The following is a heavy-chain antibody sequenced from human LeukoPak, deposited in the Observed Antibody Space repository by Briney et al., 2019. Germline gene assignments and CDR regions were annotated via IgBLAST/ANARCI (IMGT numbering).Heavy chain of an antibody. D-gene: IGHD3-3*01. CDR2: ISAYNGNT. CDR3: ARDKYDFWSGYLKWPFDP. J-gene: IGHJ5*02. Sequence: ASVKVSCKASGYTFTSYGISWVRQAPGQGLEWMGWISAYNGNTNYAQKLQGRVTMTTDTSTSTAYMELRSLRSDDTAVYHCARDKYDFWSGYLKWPFDPWGQGTLVTVSS. CDR1: GYTFTSYG. V-gene: IGHV1-18*01.